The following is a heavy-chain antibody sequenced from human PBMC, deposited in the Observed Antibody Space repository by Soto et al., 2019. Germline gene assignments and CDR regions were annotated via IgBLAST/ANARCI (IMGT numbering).Heavy chain of an antibody. Sequence: QVQLVQSGAEVKKPGASVKVSCKASGYTFTSYGISWVRQAPGQGLEWMGWISAYNGNTNYAQKLQGRVTTTTDTSTSTAYMELRSLRSDDTAVYYCARLACSGGSCYSGWFDPWGQGTLVTVSS. D-gene: IGHD2-15*01. J-gene: IGHJ5*02. V-gene: IGHV1-18*01. CDR1: GYTFTSYG. CDR3: ARLACSGGSCYSGWFDP. CDR2: ISAYNGNT.